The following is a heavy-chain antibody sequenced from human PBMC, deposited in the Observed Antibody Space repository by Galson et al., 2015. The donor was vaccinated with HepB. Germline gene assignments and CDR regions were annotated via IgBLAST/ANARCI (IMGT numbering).Heavy chain of an antibody. CDR2: TYYRSKWYN. V-gene: IGHV6-1*01. Sequence: CAISGDSVSSNSAAWNWIRQSPSRGLEWLGRTYYRSKWYNDYAVSVKSRITINPDTSKNQFSLQLNSVTPEDTAVYYCARNWGNDRYYYYYMDVWGKGTTVTVSS. CDR3: ARNWGNDRYYYYYMDV. D-gene: IGHD7-27*01. J-gene: IGHJ6*03. CDR1: GDSVSSNSAA.